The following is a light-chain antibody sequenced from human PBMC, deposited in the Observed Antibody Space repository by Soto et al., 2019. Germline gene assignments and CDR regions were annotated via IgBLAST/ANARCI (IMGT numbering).Light chain of an antibody. CDR1: SSDVGGYNF. CDR3: SSFTSSSTLV. J-gene: IGLJ2*01. V-gene: IGLV2-14*01. Sequence: QSVLTQPASVSGSPGQSITFSCTGASSDVGGYNFVSWYQQLPGKAPKLIIYDVSNRPSGVSNRFSGSKSGNTASLTIFGLQAEDEADCYCSSFTSSSTLVFGGGTKLTVL. CDR2: DVS.